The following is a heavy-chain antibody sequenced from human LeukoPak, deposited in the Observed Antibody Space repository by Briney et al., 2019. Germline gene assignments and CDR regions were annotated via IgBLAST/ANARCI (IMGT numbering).Heavy chain of an antibody. D-gene: IGHD3-10*01. CDR2: IGGSGGAI. V-gene: IGHV3-23*01. Sequence: GGSLRLSCGASGFTFSRYAMSWVRQAPGKGLQWVSEIGGSGGAIYYADSVKGRFTISRDNSKNTLFLEMNSLRAEDTAVYYCAKGGSMVRGVIIDMSNWGQGTLVTVSS. J-gene: IGHJ4*02. CDR1: GFTFSRYA. CDR3: AKGGSMVRGVIIDMSN.